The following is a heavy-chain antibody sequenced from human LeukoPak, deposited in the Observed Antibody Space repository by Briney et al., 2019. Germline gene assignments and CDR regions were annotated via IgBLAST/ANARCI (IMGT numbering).Heavy chain of an antibody. D-gene: IGHD3-22*01. V-gene: IGHV4-59*01. J-gene: IGHJ5*02. CDR1: GGSISGYY. CDR3: ARDSYYYDSSGYYYNWFDP. CDR2: MYHSGST. Sequence: PSETLSLTCTVAGGSISGYYWSWIRQPPGKGLEWIGYMYHSGSTNYNPSLKSRVTISVDTSKNQFSLKLSSVTAADTAVYYCARDSYYYDSSGYYYNWFDPWGQGTLVTVSS.